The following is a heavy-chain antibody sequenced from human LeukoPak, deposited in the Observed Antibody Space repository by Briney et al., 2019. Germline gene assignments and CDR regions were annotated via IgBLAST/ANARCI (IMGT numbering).Heavy chain of an antibody. V-gene: IGHV3-74*01. CDR3: ARDAVDTANAV. J-gene: IGHJ6*02. CDR2: IASDGSST. CDR1: GFTFSSYW. D-gene: IGHD5-18*01. Sequence: QAGGSLRLSCAASGFTFSSYWMNWVRQAPGKGLVWVSRIASDGSSTTYADSVKGRFSISRDNAKNTLYLQMNSLRAEDTAVYYCARDAVDTANAVWGQGTTVTVSS.